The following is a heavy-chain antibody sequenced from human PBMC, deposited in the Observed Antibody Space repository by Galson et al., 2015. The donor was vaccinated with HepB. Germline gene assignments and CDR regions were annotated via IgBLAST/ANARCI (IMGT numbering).Heavy chain of an antibody. V-gene: IGHV3-21*01. CDR3: ARIPIRGAAARSFDY. CDR2: ISSSSSYI. J-gene: IGHJ4*02. D-gene: IGHD6-13*01. Sequence: SLRLSCAASGFTFSSYSMNWVRQAPGKGLEWVSSISSSSSYIYYADSVKGRFTISRDNAKNSLYLQMNSLRAEDTAVYYCARIPIRGAAARSFDYWGQGTLVTVSS. CDR1: GFTFSSYS.